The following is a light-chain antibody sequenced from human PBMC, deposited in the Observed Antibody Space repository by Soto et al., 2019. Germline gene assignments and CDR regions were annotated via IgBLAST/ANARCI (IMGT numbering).Light chain of an antibody. CDR2: KAS. V-gene: IGKV1-5*03. CDR3: QQYGSSPPWT. Sequence: EIQMNQSPSTLSASVGDRVTITCRASQSISSWLAWYQQKPGKAPKLLIYKASGLESGVPSRFSGSGSGTDFTLTISRLEPEDFAVYYCQQYGSSPPWTFGQGTKVDI. J-gene: IGKJ1*01. CDR1: QSISSW.